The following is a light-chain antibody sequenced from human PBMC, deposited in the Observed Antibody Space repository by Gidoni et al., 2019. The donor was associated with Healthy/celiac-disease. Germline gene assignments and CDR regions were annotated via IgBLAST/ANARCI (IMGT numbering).Light chain of an antibody. CDR2: QDS. CDR1: ALPKQY. CDR3: QSADSSGTYQVV. V-gene: IGLV3-25*03. Sequence: SYELTQPPSVAVSPGQTARITCSGDALPKQYAYWYQQKPGQAPVLVIYQDSERPSGIPERFSGSSSGTTVTLTISGVQAEDEADYYCQSADSSGTYQVVFGGGTKLTVL. J-gene: IGLJ2*01.